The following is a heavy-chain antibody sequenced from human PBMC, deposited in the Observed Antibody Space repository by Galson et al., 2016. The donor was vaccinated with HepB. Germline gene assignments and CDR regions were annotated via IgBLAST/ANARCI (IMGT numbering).Heavy chain of an antibody. Sequence: SLRLSCAASGLTVSSDLMTWVRRPPGKGLELVSLFYNGGNIYYADSVKGRFTISRDNSKNTQYLHMSSLRVEDTAVYYCAGTSGSYYGPFDYWGQGTLLTVSS. D-gene: IGHD3-22*01. CDR2: FYNGGNI. CDR3: AGTSGSYYGPFDY. J-gene: IGHJ4*02. CDR1: GLTVSSDL. V-gene: IGHV3-53*01.